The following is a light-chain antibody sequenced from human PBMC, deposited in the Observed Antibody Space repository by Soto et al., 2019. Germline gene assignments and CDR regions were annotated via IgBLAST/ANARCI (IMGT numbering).Light chain of an antibody. Sequence: DIQKTQSPPTLFASVGDRVTLPFRASQSIRHYLAWYQQMPGKAPKLLIYGASTLQSGVPSRFSGSGSGTEFTLTISSLQPDDFGTYFCQHHNSYSQTFGQGTKV. J-gene: IGKJ1*01. CDR3: QHHNSYSQT. CDR2: GAS. V-gene: IGKV1-5*01. CDR1: QSIRHY.